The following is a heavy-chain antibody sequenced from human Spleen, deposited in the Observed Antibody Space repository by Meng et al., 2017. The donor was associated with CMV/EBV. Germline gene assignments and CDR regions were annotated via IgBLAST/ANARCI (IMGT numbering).Heavy chain of an antibody. CDR3: ARVQQLGEFDY. CDR1: WGTISCYS. J-gene: IGHJ4*02. V-gene: IGHV4-4*07. CDR2: IYTSGST. Sequence: LDWAHCLVHPSVTLSVSVIVSWGTISCYSCTCVRQPAGKVLEWIVRIYTSGSTNYNASLSSRVTLSVDTSKNQFSLKLRSVTAADTSVDYCARVQQLGEFDYWGQGTLVTVSS. D-gene: IGHD6-13*01.